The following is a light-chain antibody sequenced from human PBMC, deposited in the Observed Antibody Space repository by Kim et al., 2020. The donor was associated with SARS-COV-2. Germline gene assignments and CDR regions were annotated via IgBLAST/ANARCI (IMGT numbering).Light chain of an antibody. Sequence: GNTVTISCTRSSGTIVSNYVQWYQQRPGSAPTTVIYEDDQRPSGVPDRFSGSIDRSSNSASLTISGLKTEDEADYYCQSYDSSNQVFGGGTKLTVL. V-gene: IGLV6-57*03. CDR2: EDD. J-gene: IGLJ3*02. CDR3: QSYDSSNQV. CDR1: SGTIVSNY.